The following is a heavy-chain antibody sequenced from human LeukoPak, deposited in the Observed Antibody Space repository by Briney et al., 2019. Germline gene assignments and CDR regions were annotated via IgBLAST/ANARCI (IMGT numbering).Heavy chain of an antibody. J-gene: IGHJ4*02. CDR3: ASSPRYSGSYYVDY. D-gene: IGHD1-26*01. CDR1: GYTFTGYY. V-gene: IGHV1-2*02. Sequence: ASVKVSCMASGYTFTGYYMHWVRQAPGQGLEWMGWINPNSGGTNYAQKFQGRVTMTRDTSISTAYMELSRLRSDDTAVYYCASSPRYSGSYYVDYWGQGTLVTVSS. CDR2: INPNSGGT.